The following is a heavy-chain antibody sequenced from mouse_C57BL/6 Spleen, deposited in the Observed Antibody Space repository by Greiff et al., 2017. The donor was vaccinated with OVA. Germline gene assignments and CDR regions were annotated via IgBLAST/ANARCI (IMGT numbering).Heavy chain of an antibody. Sequence: ESGPGLAKPSQTLSLTCSVTGYSITSDYWNWIRKFPGNKLEYMGYISYSGSTYYNPSLKNRISITRDTSKNQYYLQLNSVPTEDTATYYCARSGPYYGSSSWYFDVWGTGTTVTVSS. CDR3: ARSGPYYGSSSWYFDV. J-gene: IGHJ1*03. D-gene: IGHD1-1*01. V-gene: IGHV3-8*01. CDR2: ISYSGST. CDR1: GYSITSDY.